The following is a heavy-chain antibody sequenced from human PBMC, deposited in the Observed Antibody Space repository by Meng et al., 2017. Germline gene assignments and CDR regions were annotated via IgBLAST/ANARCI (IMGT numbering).Heavy chain of an antibody. CDR2: IFSNDEK. V-gene: IGHV2-26*01. D-gene: IGHD2-2*01. J-gene: IGHJ4*02. Sequence: SGPTLVKPTETLTLTCTVSGFSLSNARMGASWIRQPPGKALEWLAHIFSNDEKSYSTSLKSRLTISKDTSKSQVVLTMTNMDPVDTATYYCARIILGYCSSTSCYASKYYFDYWGQGTLVTVSS. CDR3: ARIILGYCSSTSCYASKYYFDY. CDR1: GFSLSNARMG.